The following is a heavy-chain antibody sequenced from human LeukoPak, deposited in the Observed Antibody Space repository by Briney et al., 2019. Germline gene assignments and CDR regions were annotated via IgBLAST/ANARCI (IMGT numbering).Heavy chain of an antibody. Sequence: ASVKVSCKASGYTSATYHINWVRQATGQGLEWMGWMNPNSGNTGYAQKFQGRVTITRNTSISTAYMELSSLRSEDTAVYYRARGVKSLPGYWGQGTLVTVSS. CDR1: GYTSATYH. V-gene: IGHV1-8*03. J-gene: IGHJ4*02. CDR2: MNPNSGNT. D-gene: IGHD2-15*01. CDR3: ARGVKSLPGY.